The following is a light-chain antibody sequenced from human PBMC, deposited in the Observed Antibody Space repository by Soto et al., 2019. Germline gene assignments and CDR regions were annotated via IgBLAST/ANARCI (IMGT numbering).Light chain of an antibody. J-gene: IGLJ3*02. CDR1: SSNIGAGYD. CDR2: GNS. Sequence: QSVLTQPPSVSGAPGQRVTISCTGSSSNIGAGYDVHWYQQRPGTAPKLLIYGNSNRPSGVPDRFSGSKSGTLASLAITGLQAEDEADYYCQSYDSSLSGVFGGGTKVTVL. CDR3: QSYDSSLSGV. V-gene: IGLV1-40*01.